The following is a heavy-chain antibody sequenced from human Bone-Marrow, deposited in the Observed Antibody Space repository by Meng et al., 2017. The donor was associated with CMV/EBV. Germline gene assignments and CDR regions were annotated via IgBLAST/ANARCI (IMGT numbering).Heavy chain of an antibody. D-gene: IGHD2-15*01. J-gene: IGHJ6*01. CDR1: GGSISSSSYY. V-gene: IGHV4-39*07. Sequence: SETLSLTCIVSGGSISSSSYYWGWIRQPPGKGLEWIGNIYYSGSTYYNPSLKSRVTISVDTSKNQFSLKLSSVTAADTAVYYCASAYCSGGSPSCYYYYYGMDVWGQGNTV. CDR3: ASAYCSGGSPSCYYYYYGMDV. CDR2: IYYSGST.